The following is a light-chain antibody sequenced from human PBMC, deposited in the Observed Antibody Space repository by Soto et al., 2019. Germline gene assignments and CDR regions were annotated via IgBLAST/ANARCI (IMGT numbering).Light chain of an antibody. CDR2: GAS. Sequence: EIVLTQSPGTLSLSPGERATLSCRASQSVSSSYLAWYQQKPGQAPRLLIYGASSRATGIPDRFSGSGPGTDFTLTISRLEPEDFAVYYCQQYGSRWTFGQGTKVDIK. J-gene: IGKJ1*01. CDR1: QSVSSSY. V-gene: IGKV3-20*01. CDR3: QQYGSRWT.